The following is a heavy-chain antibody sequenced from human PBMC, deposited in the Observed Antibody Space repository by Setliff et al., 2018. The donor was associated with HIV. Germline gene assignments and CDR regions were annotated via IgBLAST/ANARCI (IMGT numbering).Heavy chain of an antibody. D-gene: IGHD3-3*01. V-gene: IGHV5-51*01. CDR2: IYPYDSDT. Sequence: GESLKVPCKGSGYSFTTYWIGWVRQMPGKGLEWMGIIYPYDSDTRYNPSFQGHVTISADKSISTAYVQWSGLKASDTAIYYCARRPYYDSWSGHQAFDVWGQGTMVTVSS. J-gene: IGHJ3*01. CDR1: GYSFTTYW. CDR3: ARRPYYDSWSGHQAFDV.